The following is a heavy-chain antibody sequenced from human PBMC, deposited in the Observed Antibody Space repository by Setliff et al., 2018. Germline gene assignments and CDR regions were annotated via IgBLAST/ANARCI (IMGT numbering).Heavy chain of an antibody. J-gene: IGHJ2*01. Sequence: NPSETLSLTCVVSGGSISSDYWGWIRQPAGKGLEWIGRLSPSGNTNYSPSLKSRVTMSLDTSKNYFSLKLESVTAADTAIYFCARGNYAYWYFDLWGRGTLVTVSS. CDR1: GGSISSDY. CDR3: ARGNYAYWYFDL. V-gene: IGHV4-4*07. CDR2: LSPSGNT. D-gene: IGHD1-7*01.